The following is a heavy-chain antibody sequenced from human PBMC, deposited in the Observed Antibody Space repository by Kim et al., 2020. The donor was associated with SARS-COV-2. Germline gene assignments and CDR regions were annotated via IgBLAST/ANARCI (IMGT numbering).Heavy chain of an antibody. CDR2: ISGSGGST. V-gene: IGHV3-23*01. CDR1: VFTFSSYA. J-gene: IGHJ4*02. D-gene: IGHD3-3*01. Sequence: GGSLRLSCAASVFTFSSYAMSWVRQAPGKGLEWVSDISGSGGSTYYADSVKGRFTISRDNSKNTQYLQMNSLSAEDTAVYYCAKGPYDFWSGYYGLGADSWGQGTLVTVSS. CDR3: AKGPYDFWSGYYGLGADS.